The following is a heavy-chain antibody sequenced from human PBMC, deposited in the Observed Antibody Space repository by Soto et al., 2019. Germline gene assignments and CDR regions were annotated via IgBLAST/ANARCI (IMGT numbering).Heavy chain of an antibody. CDR1: GFTFSSYS. CDR2: ISSSSSYI. J-gene: IGHJ6*02. CDR3: ARELQYQLLPYGMDV. D-gene: IGHD2-2*01. V-gene: IGHV3-21*01. Sequence: EVQLVESGGGLVKPGGSLRLSCAASGFTFSSYSMNWVRQAPGKGLEWVSSISSSSSYIYYADSVKGRFTISRDNAKNSLYLQMNSLRAEDTAVYYCARELQYQLLPYGMDVWGQGTTVTVSS.